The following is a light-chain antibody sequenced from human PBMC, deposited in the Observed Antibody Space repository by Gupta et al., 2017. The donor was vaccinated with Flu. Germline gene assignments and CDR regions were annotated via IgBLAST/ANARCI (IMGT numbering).Light chain of an antibody. CDR1: SSDVGGYNY. Sequence: QSALTQPRSVSGSPGQSVTISCTGTSSDVGGYNYVSWYQQHPGKAPKLMIYEVSERPSGVPDRFSGSKSGNTASLTISGLQAEDEADYYCCSFAGRYTFYVFGTGTKVTVL. V-gene: IGLV2-11*01. CDR2: EVS. CDR3: CSFAGRYTFYV. J-gene: IGLJ1*01.